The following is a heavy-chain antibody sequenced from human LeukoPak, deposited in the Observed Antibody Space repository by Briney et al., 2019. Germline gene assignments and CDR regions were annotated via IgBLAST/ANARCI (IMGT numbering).Heavy chain of an antibody. CDR3: AADLNCSGGSCYSAY. CDR2: ISSSSYI. CDR1: GFTFSSYS. J-gene: IGHJ4*02. V-gene: IGHV3-21*01. Sequence: GGSLRLSCAASGFTFSSYSMNWVRQAPGKGLEWVSSISSSSYIYYADSVKGRLTISRDNAKNSLYLQMNSLRAEDTAVYYCAADLNCSGGSCYSAYWGQGTLVTVSS. D-gene: IGHD2-15*01.